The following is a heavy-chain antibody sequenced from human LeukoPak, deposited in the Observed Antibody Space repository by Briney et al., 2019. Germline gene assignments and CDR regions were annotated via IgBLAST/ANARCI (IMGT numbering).Heavy chain of an antibody. CDR1: GGTFSSYA. D-gene: IGHD3-22*01. V-gene: IGHV1-2*02. Sequence: GASVKVSCKASGGTFSSYAISWVRQAPGQGLEWMGWINPNSGGTNYAQKFQGRVTMTRDTSISTAYMELSRLRSDDTAVYYCARDRQDSSGYYNAFDIWGQGTMVTVSS. J-gene: IGHJ3*02. CDR3: ARDRQDSSGYYNAFDI. CDR2: INPNSGGT.